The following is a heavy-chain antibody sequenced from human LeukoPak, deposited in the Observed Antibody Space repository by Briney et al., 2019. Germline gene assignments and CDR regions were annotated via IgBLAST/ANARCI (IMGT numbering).Heavy chain of an antibody. CDR2: IYYSGST. Sequence: SETLSLTCTVSGGSISSSSYYWGWIRQPPGKGLEWIGYIYYSGSTNYNPSLKSRVTISVDTSKNQFSLKLSSVTAADTAVYYCARVLDDRSSWAQHYYYYYMDVWGKGTTVTVSS. CDR1: GGSISSSSYY. CDR3: ARVLDDRSSWAQHYYYYYMDV. D-gene: IGHD6-13*01. V-gene: IGHV4-61*05. J-gene: IGHJ6*03.